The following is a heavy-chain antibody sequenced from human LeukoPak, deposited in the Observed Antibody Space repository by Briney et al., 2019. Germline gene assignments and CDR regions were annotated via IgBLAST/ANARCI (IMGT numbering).Heavy chain of an antibody. CDR1: GFTFSSYA. D-gene: IGHD6-19*01. CDR2: ISGSGGST. J-gene: IGHJ4*02. V-gene: IGHV3-23*01. Sequence: PGGSLRLSCAASGFTFSSYAMSWVRQAPGKGLEWLSAISGSGGSTYYADSVKGRFTISRDNSKTTLYLQMNSLRAEDTAVYYCAKDSPRTVAGTFDYWGQGTLVTVSS. CDR3: AKDSPRTVAGTFDY.